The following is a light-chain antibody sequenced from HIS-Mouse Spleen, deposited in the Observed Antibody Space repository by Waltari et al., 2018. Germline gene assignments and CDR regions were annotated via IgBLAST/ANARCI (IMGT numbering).Light chain of an antibody. CDR1: SSNIGSNY. Sequence: QSVLTQPPSASGTPGQRVPISCSGSSSNIGSNYVYWYQQLPATAPKLLIYRNNQRPSGVPDRFSGSKSGTSASLAISGLRSEDEADYYCAAWDDSLSGPVFGGGTKLTVL. J-gene: IGLJ3*02. CDR2: RNN. V-gene: IGLV1-47*01. CDR3: AAWDDSLSGPV.